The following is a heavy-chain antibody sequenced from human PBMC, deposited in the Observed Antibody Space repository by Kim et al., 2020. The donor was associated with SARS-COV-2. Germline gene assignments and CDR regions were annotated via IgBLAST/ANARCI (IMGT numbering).Heavy chain of an antibody. D-gene: IGHD3-22*01. J-gene: IGHJ3*02. CDR1: GGSFSGYY. V-gene: IGHV4-34*01. CDR3: ARGSRITMIVVVNGDAFDI. CDR2: INHSGST. Sequence: SETLSLTCAVYGGSFSGYYWSWIRQPPGKGLEWIGEINHSGSTNYNPSLKSRVTISVDTSKNQFSLKLSSVTAADTAVYYCARGSRITMIVVVNGDAFDIWGQGTMVTVSS.